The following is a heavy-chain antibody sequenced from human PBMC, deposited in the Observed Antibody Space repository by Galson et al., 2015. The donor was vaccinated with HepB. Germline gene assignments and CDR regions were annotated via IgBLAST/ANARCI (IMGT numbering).Heavy chain of an antibody. CDR3: ARDLRGDRFRTRDHKTWGY. J-gene: IGHJ4*02. Sequence: LSLTCTVSGGSISSYYWSWIRQPPGKGLEWIGYIYYSGSTNYNPSLKSRVTISVDTSKNQFSLKLSSVTAADTAVYYCARDLRGDRFRTRDHKTWGYWGQGTLVTVSS. CDR2: IYYSGST. CDR1: GGSISSYY. D-gene: IGHD3-16*01. V-gene: IGHV4-59*01.